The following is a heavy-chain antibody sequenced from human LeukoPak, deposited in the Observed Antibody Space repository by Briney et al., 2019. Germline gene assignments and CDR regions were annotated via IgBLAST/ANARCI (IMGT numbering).Heavy chain of an antibody. CDR2: ISYDGSNK. D-gene: IGHD3-3*01. CDR1: GFTFSSYA. V-gene: IGHV3-30-3*01. J-gene: IGHJ6*02. Sequence: GGSLRLSCAASGFTFSSYAMHWVRQAPGKGLEWVAVISYDGSNKYYADSVKGRFTISRDNSKNTLYLQMNSLRAEDTAVYYCARDGSTIFGVPPRYYCYYYGMDVWGQGTTVTVSS. CDR3: ARDGSTIFGVPPRYYCYYYGMDV.